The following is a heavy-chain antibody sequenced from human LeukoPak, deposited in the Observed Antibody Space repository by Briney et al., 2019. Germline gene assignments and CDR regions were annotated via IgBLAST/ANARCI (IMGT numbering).Heavy chain of an antibody. CDR2: ISAYNGNT. CDR1: GYTFTSYG. CDR3: ASQLSDYGDYERDY. Sequence: SVKVSCKASGYTFTSYGISWVRQAPGQGLEWMGWISAYNGNTNYAQKLQGRVTMTTDTSTSTAYMELRSLRSDDTAVYYCASQLSDYGDYERDYWGQGTLVTVSS. D-gene: IGHD4-17*01. V-gene: IGHV1-18*01. J-gene: IGHJ4*02.